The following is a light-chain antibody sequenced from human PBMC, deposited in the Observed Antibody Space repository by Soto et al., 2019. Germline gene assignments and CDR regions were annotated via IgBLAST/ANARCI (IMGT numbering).Light chain of an antibody. CDR2: NSN. Sequence: QSLLSQPPSASGTPGQTVIISCSGSRSDIGSNFVNWYQHLPGTAPKLLIYNSNQRPSGVPDRFSGSKSGTSASLAISGLQSEDEADYYCAAWDDSLTSPVVGNGTKVTVL. J-gene: IGLJ1*01. V-gene: IGLV1-44*01. CDR1: RSDIGSNF. CDR3: AAWDDSLTSPV.